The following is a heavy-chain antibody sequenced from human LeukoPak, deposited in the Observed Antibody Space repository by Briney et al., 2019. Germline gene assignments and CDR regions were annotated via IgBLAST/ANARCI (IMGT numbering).Heavy chain of an antibody. CDR2: IYSSGST. CDR1: GGSISSGSYF. Sequence: SQTLSLTCTVSGGSISSGSYFWSWIRQPAGKALEWIGRIYSSGSTNYNPSLKSRVTISVDTSKNQFSLKLSSVTAADTAVYYCARGNYGGNSDWYFDLWGRGTLVTVSS. J-gene: IGHJ2*01. V-gene: IGHV4-61*02. D-gene: IGHD4-23*01. CDR3: ARGNYGGNSDWYFDL.